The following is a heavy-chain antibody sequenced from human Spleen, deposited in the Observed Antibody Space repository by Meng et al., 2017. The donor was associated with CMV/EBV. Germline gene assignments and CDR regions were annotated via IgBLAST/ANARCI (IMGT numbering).Heavy chain of an antibody. D-gene: IGHD2-2*01. CDR2: IYYSGST. CDR3: ARQSKAQYQLLYYFDY. V-gene: IGHV4-30-4*08. Sequence: SETLSLTCTVSGGSISSGDYYWSWIRQPPGKGLEWIGYIYYSGSTYYNPSLKSRVTISVDTSKNQFSLKLSSVTAADTAVYYCARQSKAQYQLLYYFDYWGQGTLVTVSS. CDR1: GGSISSGDYY. J-gene: IGHJ4*02.